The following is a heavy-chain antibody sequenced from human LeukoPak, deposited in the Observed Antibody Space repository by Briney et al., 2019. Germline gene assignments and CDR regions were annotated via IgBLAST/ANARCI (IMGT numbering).Heavy chain of an antibody. V-gene: IGHV3-23*01. CDR1: GITLSNYG. D-gene: IGHD3-22*01. J-gene: IGHJ4*02. CDR2: ISGRGGST. Sequence: GSLRLSCAVSGITLSNYGMSWVRQAPGKGVGWVAGISGRGGSTNYADSVKGRFTISRDNPKNTLFLQMKSLRAEDTAVYFCAKRGVVIRVILVGFHKEAYYFDSWGQGALVTVSS. CDR3: AKRGVVIRVILVGFHKEAYYFDS.